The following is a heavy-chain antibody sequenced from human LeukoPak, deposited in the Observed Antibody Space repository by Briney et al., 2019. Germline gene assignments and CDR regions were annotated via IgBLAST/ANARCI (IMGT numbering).Heavy chain of an antibody. V-gene: IGHV4-34*01. Sequence: SETLSLTSAVYGGSFSGYYWSWIRQPPGKGLEWIGEINHSGSTNYNPSLKSRVTISADTSKNQFSLKLSSVTAADTAVYYCARAGYCSGGSCYSRRGPFYYWGQGTLVTVSS. CDR2: INHSGST. CDR3: ARAGYCSGGSCYSRRGPFYY. J-gene: IGHJ4*02. CDR1: GGSFSGYY. D-gene: IGHD2-15*01.